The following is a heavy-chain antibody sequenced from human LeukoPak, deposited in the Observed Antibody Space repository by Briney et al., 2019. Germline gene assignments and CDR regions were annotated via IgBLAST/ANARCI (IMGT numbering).Heavy chain of an antibody. V-gene: IGHV1-69*04. CDR1: GGTFSSYA. J-gene: IGHJ4*02. D-gene: IGHD2-15*01. CDR2: VIPILDIA. Sequence: ASVKVSCKASGGTFSSYAISWVRQAPGRGLEWMGRVIPILDIANYAQKFQGRVTITADKSTSTAYMELSGLRSEDTAVYYCASQYCSSGSCYSTYYFDYWGQGTLVAVSS. CDR3: ASQYCSSGSCYSTYYFDY.